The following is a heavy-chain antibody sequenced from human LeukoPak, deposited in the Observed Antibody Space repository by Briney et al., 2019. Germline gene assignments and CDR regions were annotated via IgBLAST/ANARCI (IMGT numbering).Heavy chain of an antibody. CDR2: INHSGST. J-gene: IGHJ4*02. D-gene: IGHD1-1*01. V-gene: IGHV4-39*07. Sequence: SETLSLTCTVSGGSISSSSYYWGWIRQPPGKGLEWIGEINHSGSTNYNPSLKSRVTISVDTSKNQFSLKLSSVTAADTAVYYCARRRGWKIDYWGQGTLVTVSS. CDR1: GGSISSSSYY. CDR3: ARRRGWKIDY.